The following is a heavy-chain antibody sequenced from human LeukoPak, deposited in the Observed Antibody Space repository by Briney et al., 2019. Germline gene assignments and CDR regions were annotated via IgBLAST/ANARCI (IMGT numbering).Heavy chain of an antibody. D-gene: IGHD2-2*02. J-gene: IGHJ6*02. CDR1: GYTFTGYY. Sequence: ASVKVSCKASGYTFTGYYMHWVRQAPGQGLEWMGWINPNSGGTNYAQKFQGRVTMTRDTSISTAYMELSRLRSDDTAVYYCARTPNQLLYKEGSYCYYGMDVWGQGTTVTVSS. CDR2: INPNSGGT. CDR3: ARTPNQLLYKEGSYCYYGMDV. V-gene: IGHV1-2*02.